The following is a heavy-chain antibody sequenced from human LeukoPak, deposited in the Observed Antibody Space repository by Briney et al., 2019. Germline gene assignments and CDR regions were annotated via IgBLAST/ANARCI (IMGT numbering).Heavy chain of an antibody. D-gene: IGHD4-23*01. CDR2: ISTDGSST. CDR1: RFTLSYYW. Sequence: GGSLRLSCAASRFTLSYYWMHWVRHAPGKGLVWVSRISTDGSSTSYADSVKGRFTISRDNAKNTVYLQMNSLRAEDTALYYCARDNSPGWFDPWGQGTLVTVSS. J-gene: IGHJ5*02. CDR3: ARDNSPGWFDP. V-gene: IGHV3-74*01.